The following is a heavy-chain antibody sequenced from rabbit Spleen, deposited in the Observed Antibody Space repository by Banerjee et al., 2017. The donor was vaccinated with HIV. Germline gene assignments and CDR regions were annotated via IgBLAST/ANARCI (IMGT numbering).Heavy chain of an antibody. CDR3: ARDSGSSFSSYGMDL. J-gene: IGHJ6*01. D-gene: IGHD8-1*01. CDR2: IDGGSSGFT. Sequence: QEQLVESGGGLVQPEGSLTLTCTASGFSFSSTYWICWVRQAPGKGLEWIGCIDGGSSGFTYFANWAKGRFTISKTSSTTVTLQMTSLTAADTATYFCARDSGSSFSSYGMDLWGQGTLVTVS. CDR1: GFSFSSTYW. V-gene: IGHV1S45*01.